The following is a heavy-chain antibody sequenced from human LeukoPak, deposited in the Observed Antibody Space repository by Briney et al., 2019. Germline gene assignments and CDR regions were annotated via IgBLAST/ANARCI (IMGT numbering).Heavy chain of an antibody. V-gene: IGHV1-46*01. CDR3: VREESGGYFDY. J-gene: IGHJ4*02. CDR2: IIPGGGST. CDR1: GYTFTNYL. Sequence: ASVKVSSKASGYTFTNYLLHWVRQAPGQGLEWVGRIIPGGGSTNYAQKFPDRVTMTRDTSTSTVYMELSSLRSEDTAVYHCVREESGGYFDYWGLGTLVTVSS. D-gene: IGHD2-8*02.